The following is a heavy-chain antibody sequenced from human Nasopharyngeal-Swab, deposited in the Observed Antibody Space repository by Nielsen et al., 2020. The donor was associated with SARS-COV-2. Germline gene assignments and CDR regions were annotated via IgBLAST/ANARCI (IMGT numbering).Heavy chain of an antibody. V-gene: IGHV4-59*01. D-gene: IGHD3/OR15-3a*01. Sequence: SETLSLTCTVSGGSMNSYYWYWIRQPPGKGLEWIGYVFNSGSTESSPSLKRRATISVDTSNNQFSLKLSSVTAADTAVYFCARVQVDDDFWTGYHFDYWGQGTLVTVS. CDR3: ARVQVDDDFWTGYHFDY. CDR2: VFNSGST. J-gene: IGHJ4*02. CDR1: GGSMNSYY.